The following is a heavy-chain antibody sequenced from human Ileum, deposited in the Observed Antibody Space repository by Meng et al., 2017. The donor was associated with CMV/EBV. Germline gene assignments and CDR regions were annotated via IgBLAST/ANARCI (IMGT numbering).Heavy chain of an antibody. CDR2: ISSSGSTI. CDR1: GFTFSSYE. J-gene: IGHJ6*01. D-gene: IGHD2-2*02. CDR3: ARDRPDRYCSSTSCYRNPYYYYGMAV. Sequence: GESLKISCAASGFTFSSYEMNWVRQAPGKGLEWVSYISSSGSTIYYADSVKGRFTISRDNAKNSLYLQMNSLRAEDTAVYYCARDRPDRYCSSTSCYRNPYYYYGMAVWGQGNTV. V-gene: IGHV3-48*03.